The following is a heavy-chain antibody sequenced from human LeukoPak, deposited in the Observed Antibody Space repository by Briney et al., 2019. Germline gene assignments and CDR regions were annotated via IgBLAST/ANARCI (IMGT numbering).Heavy chain of an antibody. Sequence: GGSLRLSCATSGFTFSMSSMHWVRLAPGKGLEWLAGISFDGANKFSGDSVKGRFSISRDNSKNTLYLQMNSLRLDDTAVYFCARGRAGIAAAGFDYWAREPWSPSPQ. V-gene: IGHV3-30*04. CDR1: GFTFSMSS. CDR3: ARGRAGIAAAGFDY. CDR2: ISFDGANK. D-gene: IGHD6-13*01. J-gene: IGHJ4*02.